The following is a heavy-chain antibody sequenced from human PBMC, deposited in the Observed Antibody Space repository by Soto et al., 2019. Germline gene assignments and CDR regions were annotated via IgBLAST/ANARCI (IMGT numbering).Heavy chain of an antibody. CDR1: GGSISSYY. CDR2: IYYSGST. V-gene: IGHV4-59*08. Sequence: PSETLSLTCTVSGGSISSYYWSWIRQPPRKGLECTGYIYYSGSTNYNPSLKSRVTISVDTSKNQFSLKLSSVTAADTAVYYCAREVDYYGSGSYSDDAFDIWGQGTMVT. J-gene: IGHJ3*02. D-gene: IGHD3-10*01. CDR3: AREVDYYGSGSYSDDAFDI.